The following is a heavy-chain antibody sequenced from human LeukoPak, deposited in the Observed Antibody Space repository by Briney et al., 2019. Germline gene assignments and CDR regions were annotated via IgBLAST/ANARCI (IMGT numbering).Heavy chain of an antibody. CDR2: IYYSGST. Sequence: SETLSLTCTVSGGSISSYYWSWIRQPPGKGLEWIGYIYYSGSTNYNPSLKSRVTISVDTSKNQFSLKLSSVTAADTAVYYCARGVGATPGFWFNYWGQGTLVTVSS. V-gene: IGHV4-59*01. J-gene: IGHJ4*02. CDR1: GGSISSYY. D-gene: IGHD1-26*01. CDR3: ARGVGATPGFWFNY.